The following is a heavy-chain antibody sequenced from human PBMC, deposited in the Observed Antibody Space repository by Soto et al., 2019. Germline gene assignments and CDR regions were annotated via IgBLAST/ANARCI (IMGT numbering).Heavy chain of an antibody. D-gene: IGHD2-8*01. J-gene: IGHJ6*02. CDR2: IIPIFGTA. Sequence: GASVKVSCKASGGTFSSYAISWVRQAPGQGLEWMGGIIPIFGTANYAQKFQGRVTITADESTSTAYMELSSLRSEDTAVYYCARASGYCTNGVCPYYYYGMDVWGQGTTVTVSS. V-gene: IGHV1-69*13. CDR3: ARASGYCTNGVCPYYYYGMDV. CDR1: GGTFSSYA.